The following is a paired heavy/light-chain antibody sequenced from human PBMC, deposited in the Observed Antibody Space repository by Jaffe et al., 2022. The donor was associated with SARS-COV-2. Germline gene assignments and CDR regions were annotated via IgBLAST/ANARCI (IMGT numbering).Heavy chain of an antibody. CDR1: GSVFYSYT. CDR3: ARGRVWGNYRHPDAFDI. CDR2: ISYDGNNR. V-gene: IGHV3-30*04. J-gene: IGHJ3*02. D-gene: IGHD3-16*02. Sequence: QMQLVESGGGVVQPGRSLRLSCAASGSVFYSYTMHWVRQAPGKGLEWVAVISYDGNNRDYAGSVKGRFSISRDNSENTMFLQMNSLEAEDTAVYYCARGRVWGNYRHPDAFDIWGRGTLVTVSS.
Light chain of an antibody. CDR1: QSVLYSSNDKTY. CDR2: WAS. V-gene: IGKV4-1*01. CDR3: QQYFSTPYT. J-gene: IGKJ2*01. Sequence: DIVMTQSPDSLAVSLGERATIKCTSSQSVLYSSNDKTYLAWYQQKPGQPPKLLFYWASTRQSGVPDRFSGSGSGTDFTLTISSLQAEDVAVYYCQQYFSTPYTFGQGTKLEIK.